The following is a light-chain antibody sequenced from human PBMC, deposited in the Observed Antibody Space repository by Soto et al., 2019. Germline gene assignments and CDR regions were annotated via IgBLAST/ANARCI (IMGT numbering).Light chain of an antibody. J-gene: IGKJ5*01. CDR1: QSVSSY. CDR2: DAS. V-gene: IGKV3-11*01. Sequence: EIALTQSPATLSLSPGERATLSCRASQSVSSYLAWYQQKPGQAPRLLIYDASNRATGIPARFSGSGSGTDFTLTISSLEPEDFAVYYCQQRNNWPLITFGQGTRLEIK. CDR3: QQRNNWPLIT.